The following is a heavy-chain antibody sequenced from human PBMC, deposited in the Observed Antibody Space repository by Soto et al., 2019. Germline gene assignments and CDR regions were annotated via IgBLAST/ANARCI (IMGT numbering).Heavy chain of an antibody. CDR2: ISGSGGST. Sequence: PGGSLRLSCAASGFTFSSYAMSWVRQAPGKGLEWVSAISGSGGSTYYADSVKGRFTISRDNSKNTLYLQMNSLRAEDTAVYYCAKGIGIIAARLYYFDYWGQGTLVTVSS. D-gene: IGHD6-6*01. V-gene: IGHV3-23*01. J-gene: IGHJ4*02. CDR1: GFTFSSYA. CDR3: AKGIGIIAARLYYFDY.